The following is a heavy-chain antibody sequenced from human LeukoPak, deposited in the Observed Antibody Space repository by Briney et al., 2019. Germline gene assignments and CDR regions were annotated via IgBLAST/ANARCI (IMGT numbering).Heavy chain of an antibody. J-gene: IGHJ4*02. Sequence: PGGSLRLSCAASGFTFSSNAMSWVRQAPGKGLEWVSGISGNGGSTYYADSVKGRFTISRDNSKNTLYLQMNSLRAEDTAVYYCAKDKLAYCSGGSCYYFDYWGQGTLVTVSS. CDR3: AKDKLAYCSGGSCYYFDY. V-gene: IGHV3-23*01. CDR1: GFTFSSNA. CDR2: ISGNGGST. D-gene: IGHD2-15*01.